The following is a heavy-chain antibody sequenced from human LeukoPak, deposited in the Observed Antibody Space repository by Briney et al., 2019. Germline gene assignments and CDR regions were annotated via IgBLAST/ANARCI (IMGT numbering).Heavy chain of an antibody. V-gene: IGHV1-69*05. J-gene: IGHJ4*02. CDR2: IIPIFGTA. Sequence: SVKVSCKASGGTFSSYAISWVRQAPGQGLEWMGGIIPIFGTANYAQKFQGRVTITTDESMSTAYMELSSLRSEDTAVYYCARARRGSTSNFDYWGQGTLVTVSS. CDR1: GGTFSSYA. CDR3: ARARRGSTSNFDY. D-gene: IGHD2-2*01.